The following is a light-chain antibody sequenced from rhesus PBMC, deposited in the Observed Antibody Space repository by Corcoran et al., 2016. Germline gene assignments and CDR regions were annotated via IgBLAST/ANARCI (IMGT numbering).Light chain of an antibody. CDR1: KSISSW. J-gene: IGKJ4*01. Sequence: DIQMTQSPSSLSAPGGDTVTITCRASKSISSWQAWYQQKPGKAPKLLIYKASTLQSGVPSRFSGSGSGTDFTLTIRTLQSEGFPTYSCPQYSSSPLASGGGTKV. CDR2: KAS. CDR3: PQYSSSPLA. V-gene: IGKV1-22*01.